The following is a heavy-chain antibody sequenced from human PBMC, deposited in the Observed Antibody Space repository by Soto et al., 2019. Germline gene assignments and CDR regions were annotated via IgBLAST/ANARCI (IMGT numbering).Heavy chain of an antibody. V-gene: IGHV3-49*03. CDR2: IRSRAYGATP. Sequence: GRSLTLSPTGPVFTNGDYVIRWFLQASWKVLYWVSFIRSRAYGATPAYAATVKGRFPLSRDDFSGIASLQMNSLKTEDTAVYYCTRNPHPMCSSAACYAEFWGQGALVTVSS. CDR1: VFTNGDYV. J-gene: IGHJ4*02. CDR3: TRNPHPMCSSAACYAEF. D-gene: IGHD2-2*01.